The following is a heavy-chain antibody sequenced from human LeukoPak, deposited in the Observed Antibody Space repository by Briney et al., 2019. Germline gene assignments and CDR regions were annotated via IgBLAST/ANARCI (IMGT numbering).Heavy chain of an antibody. CDR2: IHPNSGGT. D-gene: IGHD6-19*01. V-gene: IGHV1-2*02. Sequence: GASVKVSCKASGYTFTGYYMHWVRQAPGQGLEWLGWIHPNSGGTNYAQKSQGRVTMTRDTSISTAYMELSRLRSDDTAVYYCARDQDIGGAVAGIDYWGQGTLVTVSS. CDR3: ARDQDIGGAVAGIDY. J-gene: IGHJ4*02. CDR1: GYTFTGYY.